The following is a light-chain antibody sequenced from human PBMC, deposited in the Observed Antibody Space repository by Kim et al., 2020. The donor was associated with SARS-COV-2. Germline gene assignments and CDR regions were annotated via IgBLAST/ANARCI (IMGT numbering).Light chain of an antibody. CDR3: QQYHNWPPFT. J-gene: IGKJ2*01. V-gene: IGKV3-15*01. Sequence: ASPGERAPLSCRASQSLSSNLAWYQQTPGQPPRLLIYGASTRATGIPARFSGSGSGTEFTLTISSLQSEDFAVYYCQQYHNWPPFTFGQGTKLEI. CDR2: GAS. CDR1: QSLSSN.